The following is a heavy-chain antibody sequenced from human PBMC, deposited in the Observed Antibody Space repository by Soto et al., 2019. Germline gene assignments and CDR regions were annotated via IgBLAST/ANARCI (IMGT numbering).Heavy chain of an antibody. J-gene: IGHJ4*02. CDR2: IWYDGSNK. CDR1: GFTFSSYG. D-gene: IGHD6-13*01. CDR3: ARDPGGSSWYFDY. Sequence: QVQLVESGGGVVQPGRSLRLSCAASGFTFSSYGMHWVRQAPGKGLEWVAVIWYDGSNKYYADSVKGRFTISRDNSKKTLYLQMNSLRAEDTAVYYCARDPGGSSWYFDYWGQGTLVTVSS. V-gene: IGHV3-33*01.